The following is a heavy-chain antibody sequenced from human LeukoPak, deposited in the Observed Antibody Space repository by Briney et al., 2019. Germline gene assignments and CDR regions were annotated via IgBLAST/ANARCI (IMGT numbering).Heavy chain of an antibody. V-gene: IGHV4-59*12. CDR3: AGPRYFDFDY. J-gene: IGHJ4*02. Sequence: PSETLSLTCTVSGGSITSYYWSWIRQPPGKGLEWIGYIYYSGSTNYNPSLKSRVTLSVDTSKNQFSLKLSSVTGADTAVYYCAGPRYFDFDYWGQGTLVTVSS. D-gene: IGHD3-9*01. CDR1: GGSITSYY. CDR2: IYYSGST.